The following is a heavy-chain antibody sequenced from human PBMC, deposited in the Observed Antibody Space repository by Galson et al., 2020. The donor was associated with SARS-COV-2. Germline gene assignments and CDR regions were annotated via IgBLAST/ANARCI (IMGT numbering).Heavy chain of an antibody. CDR3: TRDMVWAGNYYYMDV. D-gene: IGHD2-8*01. CDR2: TYTSGST. V-gene: IGHV4-61*02. CDR1: GGSVSSGSYY. Sequence: SETLSLTCTVSGGSVSSGSYYWSWVRQPAGKGLEWIGRTYTSGSTNYNPSLKSRVTLSVDTSKNQFSLKLSSVTAADTAVYFCTRDMVWAGNYYYMDVWGKGTTVTISS. J-gene: IGHJ6*03.